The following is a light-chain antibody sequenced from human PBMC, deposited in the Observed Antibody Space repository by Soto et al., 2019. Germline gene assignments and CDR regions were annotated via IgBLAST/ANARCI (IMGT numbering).Light chain of an antibody. Sequence: QAVLTQPPSASGTPGQRVTISCSGSSSNIGSNTVNWYQQLPGTAPKHLIYSNNQRPSGVPDRFSGSKSGTSASLAISGLQSEDEADYYCASWDASLNGSVFGGGTKLTVL. CDR1: SSNIGSNT. CDR2: SNN. CDR3: ASWDASLNGSV. V-gene: IGLV1-44*01. J-gene: IGLJ3*02.